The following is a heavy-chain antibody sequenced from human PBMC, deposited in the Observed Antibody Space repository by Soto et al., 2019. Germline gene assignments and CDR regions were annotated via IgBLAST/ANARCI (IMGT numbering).Heavy chain of an antibody. J-gene: IGHJ3*02. CDR3: AKARDWGDDAFDI. V-gene: IGHV3-30*18. CDR2: ISYDGSNK. D-gene: IGHD2-21*02. Sequence: GGALRLSCVASGFTFRSYGMGGVRQAPGKGLEWVAVISYDGSNKYYADAVKGRFTISRDNSKNTLYLQMNSLRAEDTAVYYCAKARDWGDDAFDIWGQGTMVTVSS. CDR1: GFTFRSYG.